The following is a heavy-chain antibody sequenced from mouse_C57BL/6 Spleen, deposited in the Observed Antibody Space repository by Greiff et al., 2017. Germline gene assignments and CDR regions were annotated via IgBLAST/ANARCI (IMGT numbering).Heavy chain of an antibody. D-gene: IGHD1-1*01. V-gene: IGHV1-61*01. CDR1: GYTFTSYW. J-gene: IGHJ4*01. Sequence: QVQLQQPGAELVRPGSSVKLSCKASGYTFTSYWMDWVKQRPGQGLEWIGNIYPSDSETHYNQKFKDKATLTVDKSSSTAYMQLSSLTSEDSAVYYCARGSSLYYAMDYWCQGTSVTVSS. CDR3: ARGSSLYYAMDY. CDR2: IYPSDSET.